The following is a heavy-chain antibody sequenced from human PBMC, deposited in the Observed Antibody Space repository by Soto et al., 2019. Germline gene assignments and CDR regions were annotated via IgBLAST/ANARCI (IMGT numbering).Heavy chain of an antibody. CDR3: AKDNGLDRYGPFDY. CDR1: GFSFDDYG. D-gene: IGHD2-2*03. V-gene: IGHV3-9*01. J-gene: IGHJ4*02. Sequence: EVQLVESGGGSVQPGRSLRLSCAAPGFSFDDYGMNWVRQGPGKGLEWVSGIRWNSGDIYYADSVKGRFTISRDNAKRSLYLQMNSVRAEYTSLYYCAKDNGLDRYGPFDYWGQGILVTVSS. CDR2: IRWNSGDI.